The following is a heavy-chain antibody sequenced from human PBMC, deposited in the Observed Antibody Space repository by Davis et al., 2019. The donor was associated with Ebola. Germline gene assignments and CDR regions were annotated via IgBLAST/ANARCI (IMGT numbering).Heavy chain of an antibody. J-gene: IGHJ6*02. CDR3: ARGGITMTVVPRDYYYGMDV. V-gene: IGHV1-18*04. CDR1: GYTFTNYG. CDR2: INPHNGNT. Sequence: ASVKVSCKASGYTFTNYGITWVRQAPGQGLEWMGWINPHNGNTNYAQSVQGRVTMTTDTSTSTAYMEVGSLRSDDTAVYYCARGGITMTVVPRDYYYGMDVWGQGTTVTVSS. D-gene: IGHD3-22*01.